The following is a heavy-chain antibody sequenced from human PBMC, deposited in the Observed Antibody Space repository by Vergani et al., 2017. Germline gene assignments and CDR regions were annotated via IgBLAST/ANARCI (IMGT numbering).Heavy chain of an antibody. V-gene: IGHV4-39*01. CDR1: GGSISSSSYY. J-gene: IGHJ5*02. CDR3: AGPFPGGWFDP. CDR2: IYYSGST. Sequence: QLQLQESGPGLVTPSETLSLTCTVSGGSISSSSYYCGWIRQPPGKGLEWIGSIYYSGSTYYNPSIKRRVTITVDTSKNQFSLKRNSVTAADTAVYYCAGPFPGGWFDPWSQGTLVTVSS.